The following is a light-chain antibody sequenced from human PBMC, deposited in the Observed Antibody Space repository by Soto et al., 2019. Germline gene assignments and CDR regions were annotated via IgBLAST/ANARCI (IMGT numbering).Light chain of an antibody. Sequence: VLTQSPGTLSLSPGERATLSCGASQSVHSSYIAWYQQKPGQAPRLLVYGPSYRAAGIPDRFSGGGSGTEFTLTISGLEPEDCAVYYCRYYGATALTFGGGTKVEI. CDR1: QSVHSSY. CDR2: GPS. CDR3: RYYGATALT. V-gene: IGKV3-20*01. J-gene: IGKJ4*01.